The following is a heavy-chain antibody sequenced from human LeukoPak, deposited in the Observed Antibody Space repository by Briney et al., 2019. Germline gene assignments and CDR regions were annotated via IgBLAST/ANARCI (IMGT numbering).Heavy chain of an antibody. CDR3: AKVGYCSSTSCYPTYYFDY. CDR1: GFTFSSYA. V-gene: IGHV3-23*01. J-gene: IGHJ4*02. D-gene: IGHD2-2*01. Sequence: PGGSLRLSCAASGFTFSSYAMSWVRQAPGKGLEWVSAISGSGGSTYYADSVKGRFTISRDNSKNTLYLQMNSLRAEDTAVYYRAKVGYCSSTSCYPTYYFDYWGQGTLVTVSS. CDR2: ISGSGGST.